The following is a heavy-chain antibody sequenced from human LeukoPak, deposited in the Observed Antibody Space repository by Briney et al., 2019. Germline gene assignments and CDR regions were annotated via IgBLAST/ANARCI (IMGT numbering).Heavy chain of an antibody. J-gene: IGHJ4*02. CDR2: IYYSGST. V-gene: IGHV4-59*01. CDR3: ARARGSWYYFDY. D-gene: IGHD6-13*01. CDR1: GGSISSYY. Sequence: PSETLSLTCTVSGGSISSYYWSWIRQPPGKGLERIGYIYYSGSTNYNPSLKSRVTISVDTSKNQFSLKLTSVTAADTAIYYCARARGSWYYFDYWGQGTLVTVSS.